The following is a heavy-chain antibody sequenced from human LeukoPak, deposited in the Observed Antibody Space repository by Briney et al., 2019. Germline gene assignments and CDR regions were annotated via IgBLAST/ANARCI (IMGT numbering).Heavy chain of an antibody. CDR1: GFTFSNNA. V-gene: IGHV3-7*03. J-gene: IGHJ3*02. Sequence: GGSLRLSCAASGFTFSNNAMSWVRQAPGKGLEWVGNIKQDGSDTNYVDSVKGRFTISRDNAKRLLFLQMNSLRDEDTAVYYCARDLPDVLTGYSDNAFDIWGQGTMVTVSS. CDR3: ARDLPDVLTGYSDNAFDI. D-gene: IGHD3-9*01. CDR2: IKQDGSDT.